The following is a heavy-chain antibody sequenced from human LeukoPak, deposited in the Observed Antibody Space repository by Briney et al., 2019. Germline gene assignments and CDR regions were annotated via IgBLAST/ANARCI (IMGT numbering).Heavy chain of an antibody. CDR2: FDPEDGET. V-gene: IGHV1-24*01. D-gene: IGHD4-23*01. CDR3: ATDLVGGGNSGAFDI. Sequence: ASVKVSCKVSGYTLTELSMHWVRQAPGKGLEWMGGFDPEDGETIYAQKFQGRVTMTEDTSTDTAYMELCSLRSEDTAVYYCATDLVGGGNSGAFDIWGQGTMVTVSS. CDR1: GYTLTELS. J-gene: IGHJ3*02.